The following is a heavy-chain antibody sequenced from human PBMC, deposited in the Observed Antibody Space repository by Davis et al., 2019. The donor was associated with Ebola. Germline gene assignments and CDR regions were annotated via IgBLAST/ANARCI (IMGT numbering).Heavy chain of an antibody. Sequence: MPSETLSLTCTVSGGSISSGGYYWNWIRQHPGKGLEWIGYISYTGSTHYNPSLKSRVTISVDTSKNQFSLKLTSVTAADTAVYYCARDGLHYYGSGSAHTWGQGTLVTVSS. CDR1: GGSISSGGYY. V-gene: IGHV4-31*03. D-gene: IGHD3-10*01. J-gene: IGHJ5*02. CDR2: ISYTGST. CDR3: ARDGLHYYGSGSAHT.